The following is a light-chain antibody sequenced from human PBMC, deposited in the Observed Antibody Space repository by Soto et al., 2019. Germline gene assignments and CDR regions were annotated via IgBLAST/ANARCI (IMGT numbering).Light chain of an antibody. CDR1: SSNIGAGYD. V-gene: IGLV1-40*01. J-gene: IGLJ1*01. CDR2: GNK. CDR3: QSYDSSLSVSYV. Sequence: QSVLTQPPSVSGAPGQRVTISCTGSSSNIGAGYDVHWYQQRPGTAPKLLNYGNKNRPSGVPDRFSGSKSGTSASLAITGLQAEDEADYYCQSYDSSLSVSYVFGTGTKVTVL.